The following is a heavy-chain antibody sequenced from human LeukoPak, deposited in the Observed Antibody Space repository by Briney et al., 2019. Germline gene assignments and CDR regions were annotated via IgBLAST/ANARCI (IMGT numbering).Heavy chain of an antibody. CDR3: AKDRCGSSFFADFDY. Sequence: GGSLRLSCAASGFTFSSYTMNWVRQAPGKGLEWVSGISGSGGSTYYADSVKGRLTISRDTSKNMLYLQMNSLRAEDTAVYYCAKDRCGSSFFADFDYWGQGTLVTVSS. J-gene: IGHJ4*02. CDR1: GFTFSSYT. V-gene: IGHV3-23*01. CDR2: ISGSGGST. D-gene: IGHD2-2*01.